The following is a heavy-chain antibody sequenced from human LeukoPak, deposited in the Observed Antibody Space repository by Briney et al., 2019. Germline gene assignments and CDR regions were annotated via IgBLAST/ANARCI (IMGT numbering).Heavy chain of an antibody. J-gene: IGHJ6*02. D-gene: IGHD4-17*01. CDR2: ISAYNGNT. Sequence: GASVKVSCKASGYTFTSYGISWVRQAPGQGLEWMGWISAYNGNTNYAQKLQGRVTMTTDTSTSTVYMELSSLRSEDTAVYYCARRGHGDYDYYGMDVWGQGTTVTVSS. CDR3: ARRGHGDYDYYGMDV. V-gene: IGHV1-18*01. CDR1: GYTFTSYG.